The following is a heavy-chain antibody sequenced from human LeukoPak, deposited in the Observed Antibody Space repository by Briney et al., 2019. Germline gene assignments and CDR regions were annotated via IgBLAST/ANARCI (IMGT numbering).Heavy chain of an antibody. CDR2: ISYDGSNK. CDR3: ARESRPSGYYYYGMDV. D-gene: IGHD3-10*01. J-gene: IGHJ6*02. CDR1: GYTFTSYA. Sequence: SCKASGYTFTSYAMHWVRQAPGKGLEWVAVISYDGSNKYYADSVKGRFTISRDNSKNTLYLQMNSLRAEDTAVYYCARESRPSGYYYYGMDVWGQGTTVTVSS. V-gene: IGHV3-30-3*01.